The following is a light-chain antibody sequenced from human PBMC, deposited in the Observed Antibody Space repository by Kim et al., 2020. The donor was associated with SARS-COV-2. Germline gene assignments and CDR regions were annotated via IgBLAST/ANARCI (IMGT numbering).Light chain of an antibody. J-gene: IGLJ1*01. V-gene: IGLV2-23*02. CDR1: SSDIGSYNL. CDR2: EVT. Sequence: QSALTQPASVSGSPGQSISISCTGSSSDIGSYNLVSWYQQNPGKAPKLIIYEVTKRPSGVSNRFSGSKSGNTASLTISGLQAEDEADYYCCSYAPHGPSFVFATGTKVTVL. CDR3: CSYAPHGPSFV.